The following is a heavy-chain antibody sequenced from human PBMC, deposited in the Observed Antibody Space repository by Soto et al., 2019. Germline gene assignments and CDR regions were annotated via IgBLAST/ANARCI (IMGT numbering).Heavy chain of an antibody. CDR1: GFTFSSYA. V-gene: IGHV3-23*01. J-gene: IGHJ5*02. CDR2: ISGSGGST. Sequence: EVQLLESGGGLVQPGGSLRLSCAASGFTFSSYAMSWVRQAPGKGLEWVSAISGSGGSTYYADSAKGRFTISRDNSKNALYLQMNSLRAEDTAVYYCAQVVRDNWFDPWGQGNLVTGSS. CDR3: AQVVRDNWFDP.